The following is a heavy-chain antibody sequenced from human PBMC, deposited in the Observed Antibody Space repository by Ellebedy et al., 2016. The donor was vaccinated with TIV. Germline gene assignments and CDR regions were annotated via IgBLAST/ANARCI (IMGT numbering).Heavy chain of an antibody. D-gene: IGHD4/OR15-4a*01. V-gene: IGHV3-21*01. CDR2: ISSSSGYR. CDR3: ARIYGDYRMDV. CDR1: GFNFSSYW. Sequence: GESLKISCAASGFNFSSYWMNWVRQAPGKGLEWVSSISSSSGYRYYADSVKGRFTISSDNAKNSLYLQMNSLRAEDTAVYYCARIYGDYRMDVWGQGTTVTVSS. J-gene: IGHJ6*02.